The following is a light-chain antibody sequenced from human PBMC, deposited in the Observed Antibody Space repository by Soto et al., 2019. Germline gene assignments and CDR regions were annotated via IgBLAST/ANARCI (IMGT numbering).Light chain of an antibody. CDR1: QSVSSSY. J-gene: IGKJ5*01. CDR2: GAS. Sequence: EIALTQSPGTLSLSPGERATLSCMASQSVSSSYLAWYQQKPGQAPRLLIYGASSRATGIPDRFSGSGSGTDFTLTISRLEPEDFAVYYCQQYGSSPPITFGQGTRLEI. CDR3: QQYGSSPPIT. V-gene: IGKV3-20*01.